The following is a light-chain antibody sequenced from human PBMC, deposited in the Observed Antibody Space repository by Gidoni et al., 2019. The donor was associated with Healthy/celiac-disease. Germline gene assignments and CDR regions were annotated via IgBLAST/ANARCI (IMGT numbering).Light chain of an antibody. J-gene: IGKJ1*01. Sequence: DIQMTQSPSTLSASVGDRVTITCRASQSISSWLAWYQQKPVKTPTLLIYKASSLERGVPSRFSGSGSGTECTLTISSLQPDDFATYYCQQYNSYRWTFGQGTKVEIK. CDR2: KAS. CDR3: QQYNSYRWT. CDR1: QSISSW. V-gene: IGKV1-5*03.